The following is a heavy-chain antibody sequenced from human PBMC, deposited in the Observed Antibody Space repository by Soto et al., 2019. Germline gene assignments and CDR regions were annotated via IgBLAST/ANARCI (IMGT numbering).Heavy chain of an antibody. CDR2: IYPGDSDT. CDR3: ARLPEYSSSFGYGMDV. Sequence: GESLKISCKGSGYSFTSYWIGWVRQMPGKGLEWMGIIYPGDSDTRYSPSFQGQVTISADKSISTAYLQWSSLKASDTAMYYCARLPEYSSSFGYGMDVWGQGTTVTVSS. D-gene: IGHD6-6*01. J-gene: IGHJ6*02. CDR1: GYSFTSYW. V-gene: IGHV5-51*01.